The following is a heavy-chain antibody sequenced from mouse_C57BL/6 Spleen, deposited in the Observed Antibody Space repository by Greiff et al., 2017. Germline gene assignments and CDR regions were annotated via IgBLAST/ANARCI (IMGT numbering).Heavy chain of an antibody. CDR2: IRSKSNNYAT. CDR3: VRQDLLLYYFDY. J-gene: IGHJ2*01. V-gene: IGHV10-1*01. CDR1: GFSFNTYA. Sequence: EVQVVESGGGLVQPKGSLKLSCAASGFSFNTYAMNWVRQAPGKGLEWVARIRSKSNNYATYYADSVKDRFTISRDDSESMLYLQMNNLKTEDTAMYYCVRQDLLLYYFDYWGQGTTLTVSS.